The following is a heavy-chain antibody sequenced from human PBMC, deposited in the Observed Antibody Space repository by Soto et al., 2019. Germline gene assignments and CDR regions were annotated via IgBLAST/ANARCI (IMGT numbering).Heavy chain of an antibody. CDR2: LSGSGIST. V-gene: IGHV3-23*01. CDR1: GFTVNSDY. D-gene: IGHD3-22*01. J-gene: IGHJ4*02. CDR3: ATSYDSSGYDY. Sequence: GSLRLSCAASGFTVNSDYMSWVRQAPGKGLEWVSALSGSGISTYYADTVKGRFTISRDNSRNTLYLQMNSLRAEDTAVYYCATSYDSSGYDYWGQGTLVTVSS.